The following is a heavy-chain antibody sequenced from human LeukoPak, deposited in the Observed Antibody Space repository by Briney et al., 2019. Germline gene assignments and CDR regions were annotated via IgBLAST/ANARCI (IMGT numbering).Heavy chain of an antibody. CDR3: AKGHRIWFGELMVDFDY. CDR2: ISGGGGST. D-gene: IGHD3-10*01. CDR1: GFTFSSYA. V-gene: IGHV3-23*01. Sequence: GGSLRLSCAASGFTFSSYAMSWVRQAPGKGLEWVSAISGGGGSTYYADSVKGRFTISRDNSKNTLYLQMNSLRAEDTAVYYCAKGHRIWFGELMVDFDYWGQGTLVTVSS. J-gene: IGHJ4*02.